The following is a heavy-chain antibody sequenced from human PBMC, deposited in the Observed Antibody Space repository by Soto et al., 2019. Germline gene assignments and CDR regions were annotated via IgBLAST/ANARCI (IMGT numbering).Heavy chain of an antibody. V-gene: IGHV4-59*01. Sequence: SETLSLTCAVSGGSISSYFWSWIRQPPGKGLEWIGYISNSGGTKYNPSLKSRVTISIDTSKNHFSLNLSSVTAADTAVYYCAREGGYDELEFWGQGTMVTVSS. CDR1: GGSISSYF. CDR2: ISNSGGT. CDR3: AREGGYDELEF. J-gene: IGHJ3*01. D-gene: IGHD5-12*01.